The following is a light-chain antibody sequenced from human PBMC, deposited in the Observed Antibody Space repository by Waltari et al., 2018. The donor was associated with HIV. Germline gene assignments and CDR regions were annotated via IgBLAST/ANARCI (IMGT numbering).Light chain of an antibody. CDR1: SSDVGGYNY. CDR3: FSYGGSLHV. Sequence: QSALTQPASVSGSPGQSITISCTGTSSDVGGYNYVSWYQQHPGKAPKLMIYEVSNRPSGVSNRFSGSKAGNTASLTISGLQAEDEADYYCFSYGGSLHVFGTGTEVTVL. J-gene: IGLJ1*01. V-gene: IGLV2-14*01. CDR2: EVS.